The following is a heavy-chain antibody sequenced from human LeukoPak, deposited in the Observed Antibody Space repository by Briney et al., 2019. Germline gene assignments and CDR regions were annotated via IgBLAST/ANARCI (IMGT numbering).Heavy chain of an antibody. V-gene: IGHV1-2*02. D-gene: IGHD6-13*01. CDR3: ARDSSSWYNDAFDI. J-gene: IGHJ3*02. CDR2: INLNSGGT. Sequence: GASVKVSCKASGYTFTGYYMHWVRQAPGQGLEWMGWINLNSGGTNYAQKFQGRVTMTRDTSISTAYMELSRLRSDDTAVYYCARDSSSWYNDAFDIWGQGTMVTVSS. CDR1: GYTFTGYY.